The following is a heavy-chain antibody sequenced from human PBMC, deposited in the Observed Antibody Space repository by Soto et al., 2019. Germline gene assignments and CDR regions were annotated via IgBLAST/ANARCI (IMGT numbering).Heavy chain of an antibody. CDR1: GFIFSDYG. CDR3: TRDPEGDLKFDS. Sequence: EVHLVESGGGLVQPGGSLRLSCAASGFIFSDYGLTWVRQAPGKGLEWVSHINAPSTSTLYADSVRGRFTISRDNAKNSVYLQMSSLKYEDTAVYDCTRDPEGDLKFDSWGQGTLVTVAS. D-gene: IGHD2-21*02. CDR2: INAPSTST. J-gene: IGHJ4*02. V-gene: IGHV3-48*02.